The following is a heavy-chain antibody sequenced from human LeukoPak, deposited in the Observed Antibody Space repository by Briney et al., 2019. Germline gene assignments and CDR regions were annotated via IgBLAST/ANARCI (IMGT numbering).Heavy chain of an antibody. V-gene: IGHV4-4*07. CDR2: IYTSGST. Sequence: SETLSLTCTVSGGSINSYYWSWIRQPAGKGLEWIGRIYTSGSTNYNPSLKSRVTMSVDTSKNQFSLTLSSVTAADTAVYYCARNGYCSGSYCYGYYYYMDVWGTGTTVSVSS. J-gene: IGHJ6*03. CDR3: ARNGYCSGSYCYGYYYYMDV. D-gene: IGHD2-15*01. CDR1: GGSINSYY.